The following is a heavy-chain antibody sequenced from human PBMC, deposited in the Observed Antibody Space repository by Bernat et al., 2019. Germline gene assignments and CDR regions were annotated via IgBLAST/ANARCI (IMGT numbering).Heavy chain of an antibody. CDR3: TTSLRREDYVIY. CDR1: GFTSTNAW. J-gene: IGHJ4*02. Sequence: EVQLVESGGGLVKPGGSLRLSCAASGFTSTNAWMTWVRQAPGKGLEWVGRIKSLFDAGTTDYAAPVKGRFTISRDGSKNTLYLQMDSLTTEDTAVYYSTTSLRREDYVIYWGQGTLVTVSS. CDR2: IKSLFDAGTT. V-gene: IGHV3-15*01. D-gene: IGHD3-10*01.